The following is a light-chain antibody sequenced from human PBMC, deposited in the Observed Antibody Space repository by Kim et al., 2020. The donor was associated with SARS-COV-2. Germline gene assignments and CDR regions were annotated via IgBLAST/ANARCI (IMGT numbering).Light chain of an antibody. Sequence: QKVTITSTVASSTIVADHYVHCTQHLPETTPTPPIIDIDSRPSGVPDRISGSRTGASASLAITGLQADDGADYTCQSYDSRLSERVFGGGTQLTVL. CDR2: DID. CDR3: QSYDSRLSERV. J-gene: IGLJ3*02. V-gene: IGLV1-40*03. CDR1: SSTIVADHY.